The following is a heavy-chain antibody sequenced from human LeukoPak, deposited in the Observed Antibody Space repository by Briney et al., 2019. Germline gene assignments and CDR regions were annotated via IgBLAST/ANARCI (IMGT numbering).Heavy chain of an antibody. CDR2: FDPEDGET. V-gene: IGHV1-24*01. D-gene: IGHD6-13*01. CDR3: ARDFQAETRPIAAAGAGSNWFDP. Sequence: ASVKVSCKVSGYTLTELSMHWVRQAPGKGLEWMGGFDPEDGETIYAQKFQGRVTMTEDTSTDTAYMELSSLRSEDTAVYYCARDFQAETRPIAAAGAGSNWFDPWGQGTLVTVSS. J-gene: IGHJ5*02. CDR1: GYTLTELS.